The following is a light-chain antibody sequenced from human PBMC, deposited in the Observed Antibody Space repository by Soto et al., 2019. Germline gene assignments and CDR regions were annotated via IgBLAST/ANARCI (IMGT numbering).Light chain of an antibody. CDR1: QSVLYSSNNNNY. Sequence: DIVMTQSPDSLAVSLGERATINCKSSQSVLYSSNNNNYLAWYQQKPGQPPKLLIYWASTRESVVPDRFSGSGSRTDFTLTISSLQAEDVAVYYCQQYYSTPRTFGQGTKVEIK. V-gene: IGKV4-1*01. CDR3: QQYYSTPRT. CDR2: WAS. J-gene: IGKJ1*01.